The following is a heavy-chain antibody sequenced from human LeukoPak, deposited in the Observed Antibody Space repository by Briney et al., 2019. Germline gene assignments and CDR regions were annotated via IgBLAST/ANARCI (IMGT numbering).Heavy chain of an antibody. V-gene: IGHV3-23*01. Sequence: GGSLRLFCSASGFTYNNYAMSWVRQAPGKGLEWVSGLSGHGDSKYYADSVNGRFSISRDNANNRLYLQMNNLRAEDTAVYYCAKDFRDTSMFTDGYFDSWGQGTLVTVSS. D-gene: IGHD5-18*01. J-gene: IGHJ4*02. CDR3: AKDFRDTSMFTDGYFDS. CDR1: GFTYNNYA. CDR2: LSGHGDSK.